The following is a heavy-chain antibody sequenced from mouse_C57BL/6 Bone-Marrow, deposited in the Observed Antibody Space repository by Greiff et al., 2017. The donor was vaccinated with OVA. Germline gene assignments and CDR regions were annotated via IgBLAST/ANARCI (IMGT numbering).Heavy chain of an antibody. Sequence: EVKLVESEGGLVQPGSSMKLSCTASGFTFSDYYMAWVRQVPEKGLEWVANINYDGSSTYYLDSLKSRFIISRDNAKNILYLQMSSLKSEDTATYYCESGGYYYAMVYWCQGPSVPVPS. CDR3: ESGGYYYAMVY. J-gene: IGHJ4*01. V-gene: IGHV5-16*01. CDR2: INYDGSST. CDR1: GFTFSDYY.